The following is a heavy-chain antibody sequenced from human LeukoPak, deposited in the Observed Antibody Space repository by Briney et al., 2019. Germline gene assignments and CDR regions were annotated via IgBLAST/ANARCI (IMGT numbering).Heavy chain of an antibody. D-gene: IGHD3-16*01. J-gene: IGHJ6*02. Sequence: SETLSLACTVSGGSISGYYWTWIRQPPGKGLEWIGQIHYSGKADYNPSLRSRITISVDTSKNQMSLKLSSVTAADTAVYYCARFGVYYDMGVWGQGTTVTVS. V-gene: IGHV4-59*01. CDR2: IHYSGKA. CDR3: ARFGVYYDMGV. CDR1: GGSISGYY.